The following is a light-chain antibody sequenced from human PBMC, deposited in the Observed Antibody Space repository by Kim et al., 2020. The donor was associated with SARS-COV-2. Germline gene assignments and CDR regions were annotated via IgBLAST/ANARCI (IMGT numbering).Light chain of an antibody. J-gene: IGLJ1*01. CDR3: SSYTSSSPP. Sequence: QSALTQPASVSGSPGQSITISCTGTSSDVGGYNYVSWYQQHPGKAPKLMIYDVSKRPSGVSNRFSGSKSGNTASLTISGLQAEDEADYYCSSYTSSSPPFGTGTKVTVL. V-gene: IGLV2-14*01. CDR2: DVS. CDR1: SSDVGGYNY.